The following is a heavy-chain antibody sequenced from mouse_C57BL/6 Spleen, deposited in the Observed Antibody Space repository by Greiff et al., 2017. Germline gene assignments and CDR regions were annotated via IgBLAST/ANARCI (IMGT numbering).Heavy chain of an antibody. J-gene: IGHJ1*03. V-gene: IGHV5-6*01. CDR2: ISSGGSYT. Sequence: EVMLVESGGDLVKPGGSLKLSCAASGFTFSSYGMSWVRQTPDKRLEWVATISSGGSYTYYPDSVKGRFTISRDNAKNTLYLQMSSLKSEDTAMYYCARHPYYGSHWYFDVWGTGTTVTVSS. CDR3: ARHPYYGSHWYFDV. D-gene: IGHD1-1*01. CDR1: GFTFSSYG.